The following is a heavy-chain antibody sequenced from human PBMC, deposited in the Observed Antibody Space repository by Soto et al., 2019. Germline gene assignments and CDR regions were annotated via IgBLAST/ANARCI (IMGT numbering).Heavy chain of an antibody. V-gene: IGHV4-59*01. CDR2: IYYSGST. CDR3: ARASGGYSGSYYRHDAFDI. J-gene: IGHJ3*02. D-gene: IGHD1-26*01. Sequence: KPSETLSLTCTVSGGSISSYYWSWIRQPPGKGLEWIGYIYYSGSTNYNPSLKSRVTISVDTSKNQFSLKLSSVTAADTAVYYCARASGGYSGSYYRHDAFDIWGQGTMVTVSS. CDR1: GGSISSYY.